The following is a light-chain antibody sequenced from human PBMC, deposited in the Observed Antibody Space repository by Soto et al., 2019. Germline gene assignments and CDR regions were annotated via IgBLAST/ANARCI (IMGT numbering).Light chain of an antibody. CDR2: DTS. Sequence: DIQMTQSPSSLSASVGDRVTITCQASQDINNYLNWYQQKPGKAPKLLIYDTSNLETGVPSRFSGSGSGTDFTFTISSLQPEDIATYYCQQYYNLPLTFGGGTKVEIK. CDR1: QDINNY. CDR3: QQYYNLPLT. J-gene: IGKJ4*01. V-gene: IGKV1-33*01.